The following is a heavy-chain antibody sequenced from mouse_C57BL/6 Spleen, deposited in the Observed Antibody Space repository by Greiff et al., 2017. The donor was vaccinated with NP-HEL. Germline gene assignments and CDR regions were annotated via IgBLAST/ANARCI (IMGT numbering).Heavy chain of an antibody. D-gene: IGHD1-1*01. CDR3: ASPLRNYAMDY. J-gene: IGHJ4*01. Sequence: ESGPGLVKPSQSLSLTCSVTGYSITSGYYWNWIRQFPGNKLEWMGYISYDGSNNYNPSLKNRISITRDTSKNQFFLKLNSVTTEDTATYYCASPLRNYAMDYWGQGTSVTVSS. V-gene: IGHV3-6*01. CDR2: ISYDGSN. CDR1: GYSITSGYY.